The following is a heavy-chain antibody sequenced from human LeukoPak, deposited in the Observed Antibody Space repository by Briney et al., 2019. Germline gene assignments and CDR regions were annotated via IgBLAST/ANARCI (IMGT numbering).Heavy chain of an antibody. D-gene: IGHD2-21*02. CDR3: ARGELVTIARV. CDR1: GSRFTSYW. Sequence: GASLKISCKGSGSRFTSYWIGWVRQMPGKGLEWMGIIYPGDSDTRYSPSFQGQVTISADKSISTAYLQWSSLKASDTAMYYCARGELVTIARVWGQGTLVTVSS. J-gene: IGHJ4*02. CDR2: IYPGDSDT. V-gene: IGHV5-51*01.